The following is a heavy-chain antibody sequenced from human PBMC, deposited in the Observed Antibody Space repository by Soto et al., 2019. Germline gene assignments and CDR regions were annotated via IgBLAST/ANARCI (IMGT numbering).Heavy chain of an antibody. J-gene: IGHJ6*02. V-gene: IGHV4-31*03. CDR2: IYYSGST. Sequence: SETLSLTCTVSGGSISSGGYYWSWIRQHPGKGLEWIGYIYYSGSTYYNPSLKSRVTISVDTSKNQFSLKLSSVTAADTAVYYCARDRIFWSGYYYYYGMDVWGQGTTVTVSS. CDR1: GGSISSGGYY. D-gene: IGHD3-3*01. CDR3: ARDRIFWSGYYYYYGMDV.